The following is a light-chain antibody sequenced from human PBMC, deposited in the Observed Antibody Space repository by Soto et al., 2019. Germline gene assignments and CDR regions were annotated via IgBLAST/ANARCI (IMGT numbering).Light chain of an antibody. Sequence: EIVMTQAPATLSVSPGERATLSCRASQSVSSNLAWYQLKPGPAPRLLIYGASTRATGVPARFSGSGSGTEFTLNISSLQSEDFAVYYCQQYSDWPLSFGGGTNVEIK. V-gene: IGKV3-15*01. J-gene: IGKJ4*01. CDR1: QSVSSN. CDR3: QQYSDWPLS. CDR2: GAS.